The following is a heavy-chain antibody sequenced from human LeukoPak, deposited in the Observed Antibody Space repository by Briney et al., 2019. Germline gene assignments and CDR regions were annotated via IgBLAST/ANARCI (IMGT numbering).Heavy chain of an antibody. CDR3: AKDAIKYYDYVWGSYCGY. J-gene: IGHJ4*02. V-gene: IGHV3-21*01. D-gene: IGHD3-16*01. CDR2: ISSSSSYI. CDR1: GFTFSSYS. Sequence: GGSLRLSCAASGFTFSSYSMNWVRQAPGKGLEWVSSISSSSSYIYYADSVKGRFTISRDNSKNTLYLQMNSLRAEDTAVYYCAKDAIKYYDYVWGSYCGYWGQGTLVTVSS.